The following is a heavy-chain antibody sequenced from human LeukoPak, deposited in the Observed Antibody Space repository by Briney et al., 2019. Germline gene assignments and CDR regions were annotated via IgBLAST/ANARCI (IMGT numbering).Heavy chain of an antibody. J-gene: IGHJ3*02. CDR2: INTNTGNP. V-gene: IGHV7-4-1*02. Sequence: GASVKVSCTASGYTFTNYAMNWVRQAPGQGLEWMGRINTNTGNPTYAQDFTGRFVFSLDTSVSTAYLQISSLKADDTAVYYCARDPMGYCSSTSCYPSAFDIWGQGTMVTVSS. D-gene: IGHD2-2*01. CDR1: GYTFTNYA. CDR3: ARDPMGYCSSTSCYPSAFDI.